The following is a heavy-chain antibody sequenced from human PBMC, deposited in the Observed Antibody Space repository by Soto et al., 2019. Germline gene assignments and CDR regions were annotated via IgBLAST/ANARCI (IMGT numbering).Heavy chain of an antibody. Sequence: QVQVVQSGAEVKKPGASVKVSCKASGYTFTSNGISWVRQAPGQGLEWMGWISAYNGNTNYAPKLQGRVTMTTDTSTSTAYMELRSLRSDDTAVYHCARDNGYSYGTGRVDYWGQGTLVTVSS. CDR3: ARDNGYSYGTGRVDY. J-gene: IGHJ4*02. V-gene: IGHV1-18*01. CDR1: GYTFTSNG. D-gene: IGHD5-18*01. CDR2: ISAYNGNT.